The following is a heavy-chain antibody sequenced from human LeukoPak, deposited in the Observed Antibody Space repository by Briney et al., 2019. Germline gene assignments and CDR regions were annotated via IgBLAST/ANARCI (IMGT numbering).Heavy chain of an antibody. Sequence: GGSLRLSCAASGFTFSSHWMSWVRQAPGKGLEWVANIKQDGSEKYYVDSVKGRFTISRDNAKNSLYLQMNSLRAEDTAVYYCARESGYGMDVWGQGTTVTVSS. CDR2: IKQDGSEK. D-gene: IGHD3-3*01. V-gene: IGHV3-7*01. CDR1: GFTFSSHW. CDR3: ARESGYGMDV. J-gene: IGHJ6*02.